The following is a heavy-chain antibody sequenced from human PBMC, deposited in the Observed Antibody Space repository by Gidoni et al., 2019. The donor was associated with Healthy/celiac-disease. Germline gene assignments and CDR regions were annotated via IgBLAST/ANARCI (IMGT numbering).Heavy chain of an antibody. V-gene: IGHV3-11*06. D-gene: IGHD2-2*01. CDR1: GFTFSDYY. CDR3: ARSMLDKTHST. CDR2: ISSSSSYT. J-gene: IGHJ5*02. Sequence: QVQLVESGGGLVKPGGSLRLPCAASGFTFSDYYMSWIRQAPGKGLEWVSYISSSSSYTNYADSVKGRFTISRDNAKNSLYLQMNSLRAEDTAVYYCARSMLDKTHSTWGQGTLVTVSS.